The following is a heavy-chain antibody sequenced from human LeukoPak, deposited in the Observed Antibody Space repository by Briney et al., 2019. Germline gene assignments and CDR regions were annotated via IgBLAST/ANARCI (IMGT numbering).Heavy chain of an antibody. Sequence: GGSLRLSCAASGFTVSSNYMTWVRQAPGKGLEWVSVFYSDGRTFYIDSVKGRFTISRDNSKNTVFLQMNRLRAEDTAVYYCARVVYCGGDCYSGPLAYWGQGTLVTVSS. CDR2: FYSDGRT. CDR3: ARVVYCGGDCYSGPLAY. CDR1: GFTVSSNY. D-gene: IGHD2-21*02. J-gene: IGHJ4*02. V-gene: IGHV3-53*01.